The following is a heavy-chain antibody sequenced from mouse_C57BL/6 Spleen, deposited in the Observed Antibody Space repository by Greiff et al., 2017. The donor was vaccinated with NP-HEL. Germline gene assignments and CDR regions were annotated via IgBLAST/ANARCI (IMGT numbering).Heavy chain of an antibody. J-gene: IGHJ4*01. V-gene: IGHV1-64*01. D-gene: IGHD1-1*01. CDR2: IHPNSGST. CDR1: GYTFTSYW. CDR3: ARQFWVYYGSSYLYAMDY. Sequence: QVQLQQPGAELVKPGASVKLSCKASGYTFTSYWMHWVKQRPGQGLEWIGMIHPNSGSTNYNEKFKSKATLTVDKSSSTAYMQLSSLTSEDSAVYYCARQFWVYYGSSYLYAMDYWGQGTSITVSS.